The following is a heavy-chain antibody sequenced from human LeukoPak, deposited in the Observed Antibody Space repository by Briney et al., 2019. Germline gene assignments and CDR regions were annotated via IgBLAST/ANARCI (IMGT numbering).Heavy chain of an antibody. CDR2: ISGSGGST. CDR3: AKVPVPYYYDSSGFEFDY. Sequence: GGSLRLSCAASGFTFSSYAMSWVRQAPGKGLEWVSAISGSGGSTYYADSVKGRFTISRDNSKNTLYLQMNSLRAEDTAVYYCAKVPVPYYYDSSGFEFDYWGQGTLVTVSS. CDR1: GFTFSSYA. D-gene: IGHD3-22*01. J-gene: IGHJ4*02. V-gene: IGHV3-23*01.